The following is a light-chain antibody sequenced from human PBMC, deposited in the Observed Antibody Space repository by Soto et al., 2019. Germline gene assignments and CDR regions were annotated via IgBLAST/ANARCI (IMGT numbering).Light chain of an antibody. CDR1: QPVNNN. J-gene: IGKJ5*01. CDR2: GAS. V-gene: IGKV3-15*01. CDR3: QQYNNWPPIT. Sequence: IVITQSPATLSVSPGDRATLSCRSSQPVNNNLAWYQHKPGQAPRLLIYGASTRTTGIPARFSGSGSGTEFTLTISSLQSEDFAVYYCQQYNNWPPITFGQGTRLEIK.